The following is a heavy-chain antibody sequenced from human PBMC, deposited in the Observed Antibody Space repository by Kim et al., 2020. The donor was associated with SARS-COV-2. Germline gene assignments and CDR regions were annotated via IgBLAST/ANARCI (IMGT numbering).Heavy chain of an antibody. Sequence: SETLSLTCAVYGGSFSGYYWSWIRQPPGKGLEWIGEINHSGSTNYNPSLKSRVTISVDTSKNQFSLKLSSVTAADTAVYYCARVGQLGHYYYYYGMDVWGQGTTVTVSS. J-gene: IGHJ6*02. CDR3: ARVGQLGHYYYYYGMDV. CDR2: INHSGST. CDR1: GGSFSGYY. V-gene: IGHV4-34*01. D-gene: IGHD6-6*01.